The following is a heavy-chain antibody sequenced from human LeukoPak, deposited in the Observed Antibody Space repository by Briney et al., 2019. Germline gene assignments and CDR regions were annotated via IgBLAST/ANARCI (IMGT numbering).Heavy chain of an antibody. V-gene: IGHV3-48*04. CDR3: AREVKQQLGRGGHAFDI. CDR1: GFTFSSYS. D-gene: IGHD6-13*01. Sequence: GGSLRLSCAASGFTFSSYSMNWVRQAPGKGLEWVSYISSSSSTIYYADSVKGRFTISRDNAKNSLYLQMNSLRAEDTAVYYCAREVKQQLGRGGHAFDIWGQGTMVTVSS. J-gene: IGHJ3*02. CDR2: ISSSSSTI.